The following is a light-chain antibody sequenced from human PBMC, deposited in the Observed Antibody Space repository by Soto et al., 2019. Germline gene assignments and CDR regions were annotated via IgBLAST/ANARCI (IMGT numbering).Light chain of an antibody. J-gene: IGLJ3*02. CDR2: FDN. CDR1: GSNIGGNS. CDR3: AAWDDSLNGPS. V-gene: IGLV1-44*01. Sequence: QLVLTQPLSASGTPGQRVTISCSGSGSNIGGNSVNWYRQLPGMAPKLLIYFDNQRPSGVPDRFSGSKSDTSASLAISALQSEDEAFYYCAAWDDSLNGPSFGGGTKLTVL.